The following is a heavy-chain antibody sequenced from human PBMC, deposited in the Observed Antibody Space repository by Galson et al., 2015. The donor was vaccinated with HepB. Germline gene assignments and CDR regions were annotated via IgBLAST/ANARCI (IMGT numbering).Heavy chain of an antibody. CDR3: ARGIFD. CDR1: GGSFRGHY. J-gene: IGHJ4*02. V-gene: IGHV4-34*01. Sequence: LSLTCAVYGGSFRGHYWRWIRQPPGKGLEWIGEINHSGSANYNPSLKSRLTISIDTSKNQFSLNVSSVTAADTAVYYCARGIFDWGQGTLVTVSS. CDR2: INHSGSA.